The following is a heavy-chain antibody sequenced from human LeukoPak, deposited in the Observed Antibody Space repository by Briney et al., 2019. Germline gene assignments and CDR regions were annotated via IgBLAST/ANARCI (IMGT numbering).Heavy chain of an antibody. D-gene: IGHD6-19*01. V-gene: IGHV1-3*01. Sequence: KFQGRVTITRDTSASTAYMELSSLRSEDTAVYYCARDHRREQWPVLPLNYWGQGTLVTVSS. J-gene: IGHJ4*02. CDR3: ARDHRREQWPVLPLNY.